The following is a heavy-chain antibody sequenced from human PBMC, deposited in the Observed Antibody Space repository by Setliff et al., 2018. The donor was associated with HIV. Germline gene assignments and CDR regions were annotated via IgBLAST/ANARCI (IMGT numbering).Heavy chain of an antibody. V-gene: IGHV4-61*09. CDR1: GGSISSGSYY. D-gene: IGHD4-4*01. J-gene: IGHJ5*02. CDR3: AREPDYSNYYWFDP. Sequence: SETLSLTCTVSGGSISSGSYYWSWIRQPDGKGLEWIGHIYTSGSTNYNPSLKSRLTISLDTSKNKFSLKLSSVTAADTAVYYCAREPDYSNYYWFDPWGQGTLVTVSS. CDR2: IYTSGST.